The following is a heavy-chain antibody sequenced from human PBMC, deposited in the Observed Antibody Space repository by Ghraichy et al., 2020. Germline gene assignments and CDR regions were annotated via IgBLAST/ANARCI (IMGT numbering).Heavy chain of an antibody. Sequence: SETLSLTCAVYGGSFSGYYWSWIRQPSGKGLEWIGEIYHSGSTNYNPSLKSRVTISVDTSKNQFSLRLSSVTAADTGVYYCARDRCLRGRRYNWNSRGGAFAIWCQGTLVTVSS. D-gene: IGHD1-7*01. CDR3: ARDRCLRGRRYNWNSRGGAFAI. V-gene: IGHV4-34*01. J-gene: IGHJ3*02. CDR1: GGSFSGYY. CDR2: IYHSGST.